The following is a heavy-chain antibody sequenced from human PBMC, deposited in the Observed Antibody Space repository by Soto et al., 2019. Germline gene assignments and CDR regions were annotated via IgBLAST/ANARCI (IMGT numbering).Heavy chain of an antibody. CDR3: ATGGSGTGYYSWDYFDF. Sequence: GGSLRLSCAASGFTFDNAWMNWVRQAPGKGLEWVGRIKIKTDGGTTDYAAPVKGRFSISRDDSKNTLYLQMNSLKIDDTAVYYCATGGSGTGYYSWDYFDFWGQGT. CDR1: GFTFDNAW. D-gene: IGHD3-22*01. CDR2: IKIKTDGGTT. J-gene: IGHJ4*02. V-gene: IGHV3-15*07.